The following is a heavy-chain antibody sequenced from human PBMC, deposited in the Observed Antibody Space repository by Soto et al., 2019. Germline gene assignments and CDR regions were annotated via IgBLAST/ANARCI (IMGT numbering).Heavy chain of an antibody. CDR2: ISSSSSTI. CDR1: GFTFSSYS. J-gene: IGHJ6*03. Sequence: PGGSLRLSCAASGFTFSSYSMNWVRQAPGKGLEWVSYISSSSSTIYYADSVKGRFTISRDNAKNSLYLQMNSLRAEDTAVYYCARGHKQQLVRFYYYMDVWGKGTTVTVSS. D-gene: IGHD6-13*01. V-gene: IGHV3-48*01. CDR3: ARGHKQQLVRFYYYMDV.